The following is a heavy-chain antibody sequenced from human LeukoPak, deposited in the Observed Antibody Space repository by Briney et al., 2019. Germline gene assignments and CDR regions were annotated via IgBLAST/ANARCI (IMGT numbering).Heavy chain of an antibody. J-gene: IGHJ4*02. Sequence: ASVKVSCKASGYTFTSYGISWVRQAPGQGLEWMGWINAGNGNTKYSQEFQGRVTITRDTSASTAYMELSSLRSEDMAVYYCARGRWGGYCSSTSCYPHNQIDYWGQGTLVTVSS. CDR2: INAGNGNT. CDR3: ARGRWGGYCSSTSCYPHNQIDY. D-gene: IGHD2-2*01. V-gene: IGHV1-3*03. CDR1: GYTFTSYG.